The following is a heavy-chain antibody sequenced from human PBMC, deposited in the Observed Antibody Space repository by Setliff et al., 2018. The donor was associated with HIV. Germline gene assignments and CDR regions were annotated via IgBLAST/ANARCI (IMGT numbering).Heavy chain of an antibody. D-gene: IGHD3-22*01. CDR3: ASRDTSRYFDDY. CDR2: IYYSGST. V-gene: IGHV4-59*08. J-gene: IGHJ4*02. Sequence: PSETLSLTCTVSGGSISSYYWSWIRQPPGKGLEWIGYIYYSGSTYFNPSLKSRVSISTDTSKNQFSLKLTSVTAADTAVYYCASRDTSRYFDDYWGQGTLVTVSS. CDR1: GGSISSYY.